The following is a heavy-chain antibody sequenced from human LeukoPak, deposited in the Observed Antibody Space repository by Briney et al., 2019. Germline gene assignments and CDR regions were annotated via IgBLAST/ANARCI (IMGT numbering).Heavy chain of an antibody. CDR3: ARDLVPAYYYYMDV. CDR1: GYTFTSYG. D-gene: IGHD2-2*01. V-gene: IGHV1-18*01. J-gene: IGHJ6*03. Sequence: GASVKVSCKGSGYTFTSYGISWVRQAPGQGLEWMGWISAYNGNTNYAQNLPGRVTMTTDTSTSTAYMELRSLRSDDTAVYYCARDLVPAYYYYMDVWGKGTTVTVSS. CDR2: ISAYNGNT.